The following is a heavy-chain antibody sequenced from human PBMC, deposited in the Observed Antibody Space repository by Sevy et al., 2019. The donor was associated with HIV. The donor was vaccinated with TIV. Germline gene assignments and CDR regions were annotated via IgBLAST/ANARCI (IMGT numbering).Heavy chain of an antibody. CDR2: MFFSGNT. CDR3: ARQGGIVDRAFDN. Sequence: SETLSLTCTVSGGSISRSSYDWGWNRQPPGKGLDWFGSMFFSGNTYYNPSLKSRVTKFVDRSKNQMSLRRTSVTAADTAVYYCARQGGIVDRAFDNWGQGTLVTVSS. J-gene: IGHJ4*02. CDR1: GGSISRSSYD. V-gene: IGHV4-39*01. D-gene: IGHD2-21*01.